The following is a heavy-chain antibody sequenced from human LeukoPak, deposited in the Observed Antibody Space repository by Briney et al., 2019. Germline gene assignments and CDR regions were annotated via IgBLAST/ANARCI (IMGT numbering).Heavy chain of an antibody. CDR1: GFTFSSYS. Sequence: AGGSLTLSCAASGFTFSSYSMNWVRQAPGKGLEWVSSISSSSSYIYYADSVKGRFTISRDNAKNSLYLQMNSLRAEDTAVYYCARMRGWELFNDYWGQGTLVTVSS. CDR2: ISSSSSYI. CDR3: ARMRGWELFNDY. J-gene: IGHJ4*02. V-gene: IGHV3-21*01. D-gene: IGHD1-26*01.